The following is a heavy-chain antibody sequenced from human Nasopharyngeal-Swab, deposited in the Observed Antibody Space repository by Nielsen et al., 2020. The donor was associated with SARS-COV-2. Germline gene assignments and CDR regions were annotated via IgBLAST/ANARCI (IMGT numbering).Heavy chain of an antibody. J-gene: IGHJ6*02. CDR2: IKQDGSEK. V-gene: IGHV3-7*01. CDR3: ARDFYGSGSYYNAYGMDV. D-gene: IGHD3-10*01. Sequence: QAPGKGLEWVANIKQDGSEKYYVDSVKGRFTISRDNAKNSLYLQMNSLRAEDTAVYYCARDFYGSGSYYNAYGMDVWGQGTTVPSP.